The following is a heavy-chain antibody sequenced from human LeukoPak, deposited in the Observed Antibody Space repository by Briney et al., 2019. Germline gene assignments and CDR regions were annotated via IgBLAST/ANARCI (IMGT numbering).Heavy chain of an antibody. D-gene: IGHD6-6*01. Sequence: GGSLRLSCAASGFDLSTYEMNWVRQAPGKGLEWIADITISGHTKNYADSVKGRFTISRDNARTSLYLQMNSLRIEDTAVYYCAKIPSSSTYFDYWGQGTLVTVSS. CDR2: ITISGHTK. CDR1: GFDLSTYE. CDR3: AKIPSSSTYFDY. V-gene: IGHV3-48*03. J-gene: IGHJ4*02.